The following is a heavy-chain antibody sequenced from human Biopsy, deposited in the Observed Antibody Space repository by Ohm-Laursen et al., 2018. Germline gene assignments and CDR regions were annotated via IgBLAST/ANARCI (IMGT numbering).Heavy chain of an antibody. CDR3: ARAGVGSDGTDSYYYGMDV. V-gene: IGHV1-46*01. J-gene: IGHJ6*02. CDR2: ISPSGATT. CDR1: GYAFIGSY. D-gene: IGHD5-24*01. Sequence: ASVKVSCKASGYAFIGSYIHWVRQAPGQGLEWMGVISPSGATTSFSQKFQGRITMTRDTSTGTVYMDLNSLGSEDTAVYYCARAGVGSDGTDSYYYGMDVWGPGITVTVSS.